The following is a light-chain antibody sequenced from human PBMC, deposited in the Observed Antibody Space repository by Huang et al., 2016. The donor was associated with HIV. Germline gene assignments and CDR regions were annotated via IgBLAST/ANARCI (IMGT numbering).Light chain of an antibody. J-gene: IGKJ4*01. CDR1: QSISSN. CDR3: QQYNNWPPLT. Sequence: EVVMTQSPNTLSVSPGERATLSCRASQSISSNLAWYQQKPGQAPRLLIYRAAARAAGVPARFSGSGSGTEVTLTISSLQSEDFAIYYCQQYNNWPPLTFGGGTKVEI. CDR2: RAA. V-gene: IGKV3-15*01.